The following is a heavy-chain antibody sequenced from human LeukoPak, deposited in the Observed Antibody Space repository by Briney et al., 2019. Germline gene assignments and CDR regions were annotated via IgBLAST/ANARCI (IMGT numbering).Heavy chain of an antibody. Sequence: PSETLSLTCTVSDGSISGYFWSWIRQPPGKGLEWIGYIYYSGTTNYNPSLRSRVTISVDTSKNQFSLKLTSVTAADTAVYYCARHKNSGTYPLDYWGQGTLVTVS. CDR3: ARHKNSGTYPLDY. CDR1: DGSISGYF. J-gene: IGHJ4*02. V-gene: IGHV4-59*08. CDR2: IYYSGTT. D-gene: IGHD3-10*01.